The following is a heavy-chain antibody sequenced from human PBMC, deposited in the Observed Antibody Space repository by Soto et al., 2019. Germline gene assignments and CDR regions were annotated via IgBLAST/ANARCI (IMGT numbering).Heavy chain of an antibody. V-gene: IGHV4-39*01. CDR3: ARGGTVTRSLGFVAYY. CDR1: GGSISSSSYY. Sequence: SETLSLTCTVSGGSISSSSYYWGWIRQPPGKGLEWIGSIYYSGSTYYNPSLKSRVTISVDTSKNQFSLKLSSVTAADTAVYYCARGGTVTRSLGFVAYYWGQGTLVTVSS. J-gene: IGHJ4*02. CDR2: IYYSGST. D-gene: IGHD4-4*01.